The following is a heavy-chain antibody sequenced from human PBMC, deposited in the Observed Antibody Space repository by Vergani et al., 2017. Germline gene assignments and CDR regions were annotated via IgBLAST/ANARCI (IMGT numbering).Heavy chain of an antibody. CDR2: INHSGST. Sequence: QVQLQQWGAGLLKPSETLSLTCAVYGGSFSGYYWSWIRQPPGKGLEWIGEINHSGSTNYDPSLKSRGNISVDTSKNQFSLRLSSVTAADTAVYYCARAGYSYGFDYWGQGTLVTVSS. V-gene: IGHV4-34*01. CDR1: GGSFSGYY. J-gene: IGHJ4*02. CDR3: ARAGYSYGFDY. D-gene: IGHD5-18*01.